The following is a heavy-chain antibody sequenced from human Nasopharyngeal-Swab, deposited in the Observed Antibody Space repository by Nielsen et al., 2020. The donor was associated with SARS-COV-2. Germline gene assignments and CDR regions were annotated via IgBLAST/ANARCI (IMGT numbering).Heavy chain of an antibody. CDR3: AREDTANAFDI. V-gene: IGHV4-61*02. Sequence: SETLSLTCTVSGGSISSGSYYWSWIRQPAGKGLEWIGRIYTSGSTNYNSSLKSRVTISVDTSKNQFSLKLSSVTAADTAVYYCAREDTANAFDIWGQGTMVTVSS. CDR1: GGSISSGSYY. CDR2: IYTSGST. J-gene: IGHJ3*02. D-gene: IGHD5-18*01.